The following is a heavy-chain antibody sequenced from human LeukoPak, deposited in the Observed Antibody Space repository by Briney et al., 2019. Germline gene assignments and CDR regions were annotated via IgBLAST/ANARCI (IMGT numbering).Heavy chain of an antibody. Sequence: SETLSLTCTVSGGSISSGSYYWSWIRQPAGKGLEWIGRIYTSGSTNYNPSLKSRVTISVDTSKNQFSLKLSSVTAADTAVYYCARDEWFGELLMSSWGQGTLVTVSS. CDR1: GGSISSGSYY. CDR2: IYTSGST. CDR3: ARDEWFGELLMSS. V-gene: IGHV4-61*02. J-gene: IGHJ4*02. D-gene: IGHD3-10*01.